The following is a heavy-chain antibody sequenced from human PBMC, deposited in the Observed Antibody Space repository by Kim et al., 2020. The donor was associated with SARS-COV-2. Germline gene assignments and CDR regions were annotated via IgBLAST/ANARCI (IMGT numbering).Heavy chain of an antibody. J-gene: IGHJ4*02. D-gene: IGHD5-18*01. Sequence: GGSLRLSCAASGFTFSNAWMSWVRQAPGKGLEWVGRIKSKTDGGTTDYAAPVKGRFTISRDDSKNTLYLQMNSLKTEDTAVYYCTTLPYVDTAMVGYDYWGQGTLVTVSS. CDR3: TTLPYVDTAMVGYDY. V-gene: IGHV3-15*01. CDR2: IKSKTDGGTT. CDR1: GFTFSNAW.